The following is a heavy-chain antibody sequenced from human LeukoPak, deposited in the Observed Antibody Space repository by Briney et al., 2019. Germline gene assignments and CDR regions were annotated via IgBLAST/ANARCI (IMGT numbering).Heavy chain of an antibody. J-gene: IGHJ4*02. CDR1: GFTFSNYD. D-gene: IGHD6-13*01. V-gene: IGHV3-13*01. CDR2: IGTAGDT. CDR3: ASSPAYSSSWYAIDN. Sequence: GGSLRLSCAASGFTFSNYDMHWVRQAAGKGLEWVSGIGTAGDTYYPGPVKGRFTISRENAKNSLYLHMNSLSAGDTAVYYCASSPAYSSSWYAIDNWGQGTLVTVSS.